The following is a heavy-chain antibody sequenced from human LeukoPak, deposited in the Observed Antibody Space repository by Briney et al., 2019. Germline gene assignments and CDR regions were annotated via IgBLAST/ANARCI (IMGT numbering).Heavy chain of an antibody. CDR2: ISGSGGST. J-gene: IGHJ4*02. D-gene: IGHD3-10*01. Sequence: GGSLRLSCAASGFTFSSYAMSWVRQAPGKGLEWVSGISGSGGSTYYADSVKGRFTIPRDNSKNTLYLQMNSLRAEDTAVYYCAKDEEFVPLRYWGQGAMVTASS. CDR1: GFTFSSYA. CDR3: AKDEEFVPLRY. V-gene: IGHV3-23*01.